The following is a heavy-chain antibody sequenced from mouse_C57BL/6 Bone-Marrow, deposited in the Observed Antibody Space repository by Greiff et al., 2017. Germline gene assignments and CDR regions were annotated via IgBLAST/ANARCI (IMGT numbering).Heavy chain of an antibody. D-gene: IGHD1-1*01. V-gene: IGHV1-15*01. CDR3: TRDYGSSFDWYFDV. CDR2: IDPETGGT. J-gene: IGHJ1*03. Sequence: QVQLQQSGAELVRPGASVTLSCKASGYTFTDYEMHWVKQTPVHGLEWIGAIDPETGGTAYNQKFKGKAILTADKSSSTAYMERRSLTSEDSAVYYCTRDYGSSFDWYFDVWGTGTTVTVSS. CDR1: GYTFTDYE.